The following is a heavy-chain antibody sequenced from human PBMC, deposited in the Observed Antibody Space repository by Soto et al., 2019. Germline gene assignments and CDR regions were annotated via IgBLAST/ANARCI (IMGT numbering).Heavy chain of an antibody. CDR3: ARRPMGYDFWNAHLDM. CDR2: AWPGGSDT. Sequence: PGESLKISCKGSGYTFSSYWIAWVRQLPGKGLQWMGIAWPGGSDTRYSPSFQGQVTISADESVSTAYLQWSSLTASDTAIYYCARRPMGYDFWNAHLDMWGQGTMVTVSS. D-gene: IGHD3-3*01. CDR1: GYTFSSYW. J-gene: IGHJ3*02. V-gene: IGHV5-51*01.